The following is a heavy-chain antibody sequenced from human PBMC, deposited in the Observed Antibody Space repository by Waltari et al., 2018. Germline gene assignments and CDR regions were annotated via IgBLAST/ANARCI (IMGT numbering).Heavy chain of an antibody. CDR2: IYYSGST. J-gene: IGHJ3*02. V-gene: IGHV4-59*01. CDR3: ARGWRFLESRAFDI. CDR1: GGSISSYY. Sequence: QVQLQESGPGLVKPSETLSLTCTVSGGSISSYYWSWIRQPPGKGLEWIGYIYYSGSTNYNPSLKSRVTISVDTSKNQFSLKLSSVTAADTAVYYCARGWRFLESRAFDIWGQGTMVTVSS. D-gene: IGHD3-3*01.